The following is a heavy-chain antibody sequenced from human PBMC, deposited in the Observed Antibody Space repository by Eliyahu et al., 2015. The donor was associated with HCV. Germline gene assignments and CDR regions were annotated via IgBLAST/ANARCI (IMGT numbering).Heavy chain of an antibody. CDR3: ARDRASRASGGSGYYPYGMDV. Sequence: QVQLVQSGAEVKKPGASVKVSCKASGYTFTSYYXHWVRQAPGQGLEWMGIINPSGGSTSYAQKFQGRVTMTRDTSTSTVYMELSSLRSEDTAVYYCARDRASRASGGSGYYPYGMDVWGQGTTVTVSS. D-gene: IGHD3-22*01. CDR1: GYTFTSYY. V-gene: IGHV1-46*01. J-gene: IGHJ6*02. CDR2: INPSGGST.